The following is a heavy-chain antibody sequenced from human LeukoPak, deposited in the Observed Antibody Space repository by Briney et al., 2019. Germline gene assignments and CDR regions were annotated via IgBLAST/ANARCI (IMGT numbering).Heavy chain of an antibody. D-gene: IGHD2-15*01. J-gene: IGHJ4*02. CDR1: GFTFDDYA. CDR3: ARDWVKGSFDS. Sequence: GGSLRLSCAASGFTFDDYAMHWVRQAPGKGLEWVSGISWNSGRIGYAESVKGRFTISRGNAKNSLYLQMNSLRAEDTAVYYCARDWVKGSFDSWGQGTLVTVSS. V-gene: IGHV3-9*01. CDR2: ISWNSGRI.